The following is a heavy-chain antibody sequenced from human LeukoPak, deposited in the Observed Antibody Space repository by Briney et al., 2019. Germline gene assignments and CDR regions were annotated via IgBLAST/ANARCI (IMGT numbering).Heavy chain of an antibody. CDR1: GFTFSTYE. CDR2: IKQDGSEK. Sequence: PGGSLRLSCAVSGFTFSTYEMNWVRQAPGKGLEWVANIKQDGSEKDYVDSVKGRFTISRDDAKKSLYLQMNSLRAEDTAVYYCARGPSSGNALNYWGQGTLVTVSS. J-gene: IGHJ4*02. D-gene: IGHD3-16*01. V-gene: IGHV3-7*04. CDR3: ARGPSSGNALNY.